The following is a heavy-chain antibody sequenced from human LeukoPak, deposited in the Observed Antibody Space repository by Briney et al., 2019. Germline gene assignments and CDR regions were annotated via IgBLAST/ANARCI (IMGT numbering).Heavy chain of an antibody. CDR1: GFTFDDYA. J-gene: IGHJ4*02. CDR3: AKGNRKWLTYYFDY. CDR2: ISWNSGSI. D-gene: IGHD1-14*01. V-gene: IGHV3-9*01. Sequence: PGRSLRLSCAASGFTFDDYAMHWVRQAPGKGLEWVSGISWNSGSIGYADSVKGRFTISRDNAKNSLYQQMNSLRAEDTALYYCAKGNRKWLTYYFDYWGQGTLVTVSS.